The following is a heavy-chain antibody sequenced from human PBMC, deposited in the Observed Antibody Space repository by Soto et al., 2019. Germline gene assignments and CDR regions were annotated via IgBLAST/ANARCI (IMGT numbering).Heavy chain of an antibody. CDR1: GFTFSSYA. J-gene: IGHJ6*02. CDR3: SRYRAARLHYYGMDV. CDR2: ISYDGSNK. D-gene: IGHD6-6*01. Sequence: QVQLVESGGGVVQPGRSLRLSCAASGFTFSSYAMHWVRQAPGKGLEWVAVISYDGSNKYYADSVKGRFTISRDNSKNTLYLQMNSLRAEDTAVYYCSRYRAARLHYYGMDVWGQGTTVTVSS. V-gene: IGHV3-30-3*01.